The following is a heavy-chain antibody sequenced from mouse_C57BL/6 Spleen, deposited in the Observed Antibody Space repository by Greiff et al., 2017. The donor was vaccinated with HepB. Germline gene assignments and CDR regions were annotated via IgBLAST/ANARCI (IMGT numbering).Heavy chain of an antibody. D-gene: IGHD1-1*02. Sequence: EVQLQQSGPELVKPGASVKISCKASGYTFIDYYMNWVKQSHAKSLEWIGDTNPKNGGTSYNQKFKGKATLTVDKFSSTAYMVLRSQTSEDSAVYYCARGRVVGQDYWGQGTTLTVSS. CDR2: TNPKNGGT. J-gene: IGHJ2*01. CDR1: GYTFIDYY. CDR3: ARGRVVGQDY. V-gene: IGHV1-26*01.